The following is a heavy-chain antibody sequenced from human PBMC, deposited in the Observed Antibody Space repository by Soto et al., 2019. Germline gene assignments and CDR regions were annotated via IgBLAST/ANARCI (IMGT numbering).Heavy chain of an antibody. CDR3: ARESRQLAGLYYFDY. Sequence: QVQLQESGPGLVKPSQTLSLTCTVSGGSISSGGYYWSWIRQHPGKGLEWIGYIYYSGSTYYNPSLQVRVTLSVDTSKNQFSLKLSSVTAADTAVYYCARESRQLAGLYYFDYWGQGTLVTVSS. CDR2: IYYSGST. CDR1: GGSISSGGYY. D-gene: IGHD6-6*01. J-gene: IGHJ4*02. V-gene: IGHV4-31*03.